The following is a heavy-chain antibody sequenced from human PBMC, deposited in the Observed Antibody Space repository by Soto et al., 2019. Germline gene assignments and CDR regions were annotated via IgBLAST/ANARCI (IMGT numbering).Heavy chain of an antibody. CDR2: IFYSGTT. V-gene: IGHV4-31*03. Sequence: QVQLQESGPGLVKPSQTLSLICNVSGGSISSGDYYWSWIRQHPGKALEWIGYIFYSGTTYYNPSLKSRVAISIDTSKNHFSLRLSSVTAADTAVYYCARRDGYSHFDYWGQGTLATVSS. CDR3: ARRDGYSHFDY. J-gene: IGHJ4*02. CDR1: GGSISSGDYY. D-gene: IGHD4-4*01.